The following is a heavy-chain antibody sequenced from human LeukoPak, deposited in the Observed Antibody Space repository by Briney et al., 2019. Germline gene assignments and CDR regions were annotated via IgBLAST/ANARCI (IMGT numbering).Heavy chain of an antibody. V-gene: IGHV4-59*01. CDR1: GGSISSYY. Sequence: TSETQSLTCTVSGGSISSYYWSWIRQPPGKGLEWIGYIYYSGSTNYNPSLKSRVTISVDTSKNQFSLKLSSVTAADTAVYYCARGVGTAMPQSDAFDIWGQGTMVTVSS. J-gene: IGHJ3*02. CDR2: IYYSGST. D-gene: IGHD5-18*01. CDR3: ARGVGTAMPQSDAFDI.